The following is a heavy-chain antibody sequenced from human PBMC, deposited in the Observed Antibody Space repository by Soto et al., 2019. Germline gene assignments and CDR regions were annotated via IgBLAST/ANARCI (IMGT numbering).Heavy chain of an antibody. CDR3: SRIAVSGPITGFDY. CDR1: GGSISNSSYL. Sequence: SEILSLTCTVSGGSISNSSYLWGWIRQPPGKGLQWIGSVSYSASTYYNPSLKSRVTISVDTSKTQSSLRLSSVTAADTAVYYCSRIAVSGPITGFDYWGQGALVNVSS. D-gene: IGHD6-19*01. CDR2: VSYSAST. J-gene: IGHJ4*02. V-gene: IGHV4-39*01.